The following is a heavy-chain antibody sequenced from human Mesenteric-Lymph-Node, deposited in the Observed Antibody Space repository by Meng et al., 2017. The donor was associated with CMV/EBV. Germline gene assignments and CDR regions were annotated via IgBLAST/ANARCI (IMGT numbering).Heavy chain of an antibody. Sequence: GESLKISCAASGFTFSSYSMSWVRPAPGKGLEWVSAISGSGGSTYYADSVKGRFNLSRDSSKNTLYLPMNSLRAEDTALYYCARDEQSIFGRRGAFDIWGQGTLVTVSS. CDR3: ARDEQSIFGRRGAFDI. V-gene: IGHV3-23*01. CDR1: GFTFSSYS. CDR2: ISGSGGST. J-gene: IGHJ3*02. D-gene: IGHD3-3*01.